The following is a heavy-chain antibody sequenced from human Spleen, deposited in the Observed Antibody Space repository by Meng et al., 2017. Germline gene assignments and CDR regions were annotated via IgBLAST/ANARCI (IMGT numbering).Heavy chain of an antibody. D-gene: IGHD4-17*01. V-gene: IGHV5-51*01. CDR3: AYCARPYGVSYLLPFDI. J-gene: IGHJ3*02. Sequence: GESLKISCKGSGYSFTSYWIGWVRQMPGKGLEWMGIIYPGDSDTRYSPSFQGHVTISVDRSINTAYLEWGSLKASDTAMYYCAYCARPYGVSYLLPFDIWGQGTMVTVSS. CDR1: GYSFTSYW. CDR2: IYPGDSDT.